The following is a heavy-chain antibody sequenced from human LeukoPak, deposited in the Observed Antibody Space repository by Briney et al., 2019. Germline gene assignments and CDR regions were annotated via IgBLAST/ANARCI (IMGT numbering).Heavy chain of an antibody. D-gene: IGHD6-19*01. Sequence: SETLSLTCTVSGGSISSYYWSWIRQPAGKGLEWIGRIYTSGSTNYNPSLKSRVTMSVDTSKNQFSLKLSSVTAADTAVYYCARLSGCHVSSDCYYYMDVWGKGTTVTVSS. CDR3: ARLSGCHVSSDCYYYMDV. V-gene: IGHV4-4*07. J-gene: IGHJ6*03. CDR2: IYTSGST. CDR1: GGSISSYY.